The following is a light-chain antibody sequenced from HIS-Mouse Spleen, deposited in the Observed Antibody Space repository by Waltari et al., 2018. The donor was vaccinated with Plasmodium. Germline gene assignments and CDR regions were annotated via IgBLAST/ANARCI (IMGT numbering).Light chain of an antibody. V-gene: IGLV2-8*01. J-gene: IGLJ2*01. CDR2: EVS. Sequence: QSALTQPPSASGSPGQSVTISCTGTSSDVGGYNYVSWYQQHPGKAPKLMVYEVSKRPSGVPDRFSGSKSGNTGSLTVSGLQAEVEADYYCSSYAGSNNLVFGGGTKLTVL. CDR1: SSDVGGYNY. CDR3: SSYAGSNNLV.